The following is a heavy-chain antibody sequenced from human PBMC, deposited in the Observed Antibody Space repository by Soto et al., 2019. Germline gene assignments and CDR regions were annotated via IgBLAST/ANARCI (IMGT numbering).Heavy chain of an antibody. J-gene: IGHJ4*02. V-gene: IGHV4-59*01. CDR2: IYYSGST. CDR3: ARRYCSGGSCRGEFDY. Sequence: XXPLCLPYSVSGGTIVSSYCRWIRQPPGKGLEWMGYIYYSGSTNYNPSLKSRVTISVDTSKNQFSLKLSSVTAEDTAVYYCARRYCSGGSCRGEFDYWGQGTLVTVSS. D-gene: IGHD2-15*01. CDR1: GGTIVSSY.